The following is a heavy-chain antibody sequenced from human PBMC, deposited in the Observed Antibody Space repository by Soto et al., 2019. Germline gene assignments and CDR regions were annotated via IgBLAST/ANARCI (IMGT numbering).Heavy chain of an antibody. CDR1: GFTFSSYS. J-gene: IGHJ6*02. D-gene: IGHD7-27*01. Sequence: EVQLVESGGGLVKPGGSLRLSCAASGFTFSSYSMNWVRQAPGKGLEWVSSISSSSSYIYYADSVKGRFTISRDNAKNSLYLQMNSLRAEDTAVYYCARDRLTGNYYYSMDVWGQGTTVTVSS. V-gene: IGHV3-21*01. CDR3: ARDRLTGNYYYSMDV. CDR2: ISSSSSYI.